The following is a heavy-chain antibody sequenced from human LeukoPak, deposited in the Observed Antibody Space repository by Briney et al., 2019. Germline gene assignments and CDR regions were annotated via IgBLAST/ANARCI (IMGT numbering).Heavy chain of an antibody. CDR1: GFTFSSYG. CDR2: IRYDGSNK. J-gene: IGHJ4*02. D-gene: IGHD3-10*01. Sequence: GGSLRLSCAASGFTFSSYGMHWVRQAPGKGLEWVAFIRYDGSNKYYADSVKGRFTISRDNSKNTLYLQMNSLRAEDTAVYYCSGSYYSGFDYWGQRTLVTVSS. CDR3: SGSYYSGFDY. V-gene: IGHV3-30*02.